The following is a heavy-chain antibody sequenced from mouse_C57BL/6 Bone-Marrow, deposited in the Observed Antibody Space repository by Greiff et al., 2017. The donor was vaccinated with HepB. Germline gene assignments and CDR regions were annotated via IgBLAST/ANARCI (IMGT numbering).Heavy chain of an antibody. CDR2: ISSGGSYT. CDR3: ARQGDFDY. Sequence: EVKLQESGGDLVKPGGSLKLSCAASGFTFSSYGMSWVRQTPDKRLEWVATISSGGSYTYYPDSVKGRFTISRDNAKNTLYLQMSSLKSEDTAMYYCARQGDFDYGGQGTTLTVSS. CDR1: GFTFSSYG. J-gene: IGHJ2*01. V-gene: IGHV5-6*01.